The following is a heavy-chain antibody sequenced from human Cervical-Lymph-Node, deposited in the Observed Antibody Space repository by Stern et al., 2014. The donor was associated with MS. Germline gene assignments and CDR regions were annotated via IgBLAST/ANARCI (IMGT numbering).Heavy chain of an antibody. CDR1: GFTFSDYS. CDR3: ARRVGRTTVTTFDP. D-gene: IGHD4-17*01. CDR2: ISSNSTFR. J-gene: IGHJ5*02. Sequence: EVQLVESGGGLVQPGGSLRLSCAASGFTFSDYSMNWVRQAPGQGLEWVSSISSNSTFRHYADSVQGRFTISRDNAKNSLFLHMNSLRGEDTATYYCARRVGRTTVTTFDPWGQGTLVTVSS. V-gene: IGHV3-21*01.